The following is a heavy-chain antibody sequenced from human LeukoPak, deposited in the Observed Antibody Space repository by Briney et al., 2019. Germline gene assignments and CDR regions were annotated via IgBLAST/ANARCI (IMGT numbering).Heavy chain of an antibody. J-gene: IGHJ4*02. CDR1: GFTFSSYG. Sequence: GGSLRLSCAGSGFTFSSYGMSWVRQSPGKGLEWVSGISGSGGATYYADSVKGRFTISRDNSKNTLYLQMNSLRAEDTAVYYCARARHKLRYFDWFDYWGQGTLVTVSS. CDR3: ARARHKLRYFDWFDY. CDR2: ISGSGGAT. D-gene: IGHD3-9*01. V-gene: IGHV3-23*01.